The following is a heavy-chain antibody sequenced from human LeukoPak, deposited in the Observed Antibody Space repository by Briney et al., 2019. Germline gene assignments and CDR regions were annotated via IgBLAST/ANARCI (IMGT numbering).Heavy chain of an antibody. D-gene: IGHD1-26*01. CDR2: IIPIFGTA. Sequence: SVKVSCKASGGTFSSYAISWVRQAPGQGLEWMGGIIPIFGTANYAQKFQGRVTITADKSTSTAYMELSSLRSEDTAAYYCARDGNYYLSTRYNWFDPWGQGTLITVSS. CDR1: GGTFSSYA. CDR3: ARDGNYYLSTRYNWFDP. V-gene: IGHV1-69*06. J-gene: IGHJ5*02.